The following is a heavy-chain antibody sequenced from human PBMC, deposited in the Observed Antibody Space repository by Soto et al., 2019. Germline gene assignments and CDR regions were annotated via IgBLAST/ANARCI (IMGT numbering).Heavy chain of an antibody. CDR1: GGSFKSGSYS. Sequence: SETLSLTCTVSGGSFKSGSYSWSWIRQPPGKGLEWIGYVYHTGRTSYNPSLKSRVSIPMDTSKNQFSLNLDSVTAADTAVYFCARDFAYFDSWGQGTLVTVSS. CDR3: ARDFAYFDS. J-gene: IGHJ4*02. V-gene: IGHV4-61*01. D-gene: IGHD3-3*01. CDR2: VYHTGRT.